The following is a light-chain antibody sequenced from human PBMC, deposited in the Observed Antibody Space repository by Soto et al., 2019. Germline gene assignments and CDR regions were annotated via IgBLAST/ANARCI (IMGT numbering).Light chain of an antibody. CDR1: QSFSSSY. V-gene: IGKV3-20*01. CDR3: QHYGSALFT. Sequence: EIVLTQSPGTLSLSPGERATLSCRASQSFSSSYLAWYQQKPGQAPRLLIYGASSMATGIPDRFSGSGSGTDFTLTISSMEPEDFAVDYCQHYGSALFTFGHGTKVDVK. J-gene: IGKJ3*01. CDR2: GAS.